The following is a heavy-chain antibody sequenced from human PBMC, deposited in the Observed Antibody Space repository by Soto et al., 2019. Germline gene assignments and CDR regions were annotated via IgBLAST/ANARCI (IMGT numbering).Heavy chain of an antibody. V-gene: IGHV3-23*01. CDR3: AKDSAGWQLDYFDY. CDR1: GFTFSSYA. CDR2: ISGSGGRT. J-gene: IGHJ4*02. Sequence: EVQLLESGGGLVQPGGSLRLSCAASGFTFSSYAMSWVRQAPVKGLEWVSDISGSGGRTYYADSVKGRFTISRDNSKNTLYLQMNSLRAEDTALYYCAKDSAGWQLDYFDYWGQGTLVTVSS. D-gene: IGHD6-6*01.